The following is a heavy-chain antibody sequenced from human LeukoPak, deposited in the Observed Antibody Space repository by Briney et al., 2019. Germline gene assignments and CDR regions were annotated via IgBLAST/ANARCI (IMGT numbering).Heavy chain of an antibody. V-gene: IGHV6-1*01. CDR2: TYYRSKWFS. D-gene: IGHD1-26*01. CDR1: GDSVSSNSAT. Sequence: SQTLSLTCAISGDSVSSNSATWDWIRQSPSRGLEWLGRTYYRSKWFSDYAVSVKSRTTFNPDTSKNQLSLQLNSVTPEDTAVYYCARGSGSYYAFDIWGQGTMVTVSS. CDR3: ARGSGSYYAFDI. J-gene: IGHJ3*02.